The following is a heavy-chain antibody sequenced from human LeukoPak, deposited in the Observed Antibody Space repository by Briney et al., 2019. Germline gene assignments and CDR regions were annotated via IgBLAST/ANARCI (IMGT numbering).Heavy chain of an antibody. Sequence: ASVKVSCKASGYTFTSYGISWVRQAPGQGLEWMGWISAYNGNTNYAQKLQGRVTVTTDTSTSTAYMELRSLRSDDTAVYYCARLNYRPIIKFFDYWGQGTLVTVSS. V-gene: IGHV1-18*01. CDR1: GYTFTSYG. J-gene: IGHJ4*02. CDR3: ARLNYRPIIKFFDY. CDR2: ISAYNGNT. D-gene: IGHD4-11*01.